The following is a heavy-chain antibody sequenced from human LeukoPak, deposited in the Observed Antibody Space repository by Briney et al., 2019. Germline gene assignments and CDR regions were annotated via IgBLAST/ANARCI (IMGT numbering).Heavy chain of an antibody. J-gene: IGHJ3*02. D-gene: IGHD2-2*01. V-gene: IGHV4-34*01. Sequence: SETLSLTCAVYGGSFSGYYWSWIRQPPGKGLEWIGEINHSGSTNYNPSLKSRVTISVDRSKNQFSLKLSSVTAADTAVYYCATVVPAAIGHAFDIWGQGTMVTVSS. CDR3: ATVVPAAIGHAFDI. CDR1: GGSFSGYY. CDR2: INHSGST.